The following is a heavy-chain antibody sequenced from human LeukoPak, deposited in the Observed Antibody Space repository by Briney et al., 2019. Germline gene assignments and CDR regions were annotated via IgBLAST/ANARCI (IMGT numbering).Heavy chain of an antibody. CDR1: GFNFRSSW. CDR2: INQDGSEK. J-gene: IGHJ4*02. Sequence: GGSLRLSCAASGFNFRSSWMSWIRQAPGKGLERVANINQDGSEKYYVDSVKGRFTISRDNAKNSLYLQMNSLRVEDTAVYYCARAFYSYFDYWGQGTLVVVST. CDR3: ARAFYSYFDY. D-gene: IGHD2/OR15-2a*01. V-gene: IGHV3-7*03.